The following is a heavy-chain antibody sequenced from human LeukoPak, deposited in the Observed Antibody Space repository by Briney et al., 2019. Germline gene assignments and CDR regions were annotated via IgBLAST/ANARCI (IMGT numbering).Heavy chain of an antibody. CDR3: ANSGYDYTDY. CDR1: GDSISSSNYY. V-gene: IGHV4-39*07. D-gene: IGHD5-12*01. CDR2: IYYSGST. J-gene: IGHJ4*02. Sequence: SETLSLTCTVSGDSISSSNYYWGWIRQPPGKGLEWIGSIYYSGSTYYNPSLKSRVTISADTSKNQFSLKLSSVTAADTAVYYCANSGYDYTDYWGQGTLVTVSS.